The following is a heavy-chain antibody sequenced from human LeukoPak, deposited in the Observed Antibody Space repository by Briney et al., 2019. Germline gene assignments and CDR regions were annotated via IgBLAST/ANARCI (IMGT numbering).Heavy chain of an antibody. J-gene: IGHJ4*02. Sequence: SETLSLTCTVSGGSISSSSYYWGWIRQPPGKGLEWIGSIYYSGSTYYNPSLKSRVTISVDTSKNQFSLKLSSVTAADTAVYYCARHRGQLAPVDYWGQGTLVTVSS. CDR3: ARHRGQLAPVDY. CDR1: GGSISSSSYY. D-gene: IGHD6-6*01. CDR2: IYYSGST. V-gene: IGHV4-39*01.